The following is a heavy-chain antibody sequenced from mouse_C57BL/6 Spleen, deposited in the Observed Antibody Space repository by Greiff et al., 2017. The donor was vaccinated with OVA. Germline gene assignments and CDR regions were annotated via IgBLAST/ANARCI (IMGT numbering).Heavy chain of an antibody. Sequence: VKLQQPGAELVKPGASVKLSCKASGYTFTSYWMHWVKQRPGRGLEWIGRIDPTSGGTKYNEQFTSKATLTVDQPSSTAYMQLSSLTAEDAAVYYCERVYYGNYDYAIDYWGQGTSVTVST. V-gene: IGHV1-72*01. CDR3: ERVYYGNYDYAIDY. CDR2: IDPTSGGT. CDR1: GYTFTSYW. D-gene: IGHD2-1*01. J-gene: IGHJ4*01.